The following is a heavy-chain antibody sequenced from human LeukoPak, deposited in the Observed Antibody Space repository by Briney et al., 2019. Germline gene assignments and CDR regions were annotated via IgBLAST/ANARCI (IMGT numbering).Heavy chain of an antibody. D-gene: IGHD3-3*01. CDR2: VYYSRGS. CDR3: ARVLVSGYIDY. J-gene: IGHJ4*02. CDR1: GGSLSSNY. V-gene: IGHV4-59*01. Sequence: SETLSLTCTVSGGSLSSNYWSWIRQPPGKGLEWIGYVYYSRGSTYNPSLKSRVSISVATSKNHFSLKLSSVTAADTAVYYCARVLVSGYIDYCGQGTLVTVSS.